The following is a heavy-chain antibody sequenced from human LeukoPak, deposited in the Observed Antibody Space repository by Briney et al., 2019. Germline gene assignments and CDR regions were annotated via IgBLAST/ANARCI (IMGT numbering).Heavy chain of an antibody. V-gene: IGHV1-69*05. CDR1: GGTFGSYA. CDR3: ATLEIFGVVKYNDY. J-gene: IGHJ4*02. CDR2: IIPIFGTA. Sequence: SVKVSCKASGGTFGSYAISWVRQAPGQGLEWMGRIIPIFGTANYAQKFQGRVTISTDESTSTAYMKLSSLRSEDTAVYYCATLEIFGVVKYNDYWGQGTLVTVSS. D-gene: IGHD3-3*01.